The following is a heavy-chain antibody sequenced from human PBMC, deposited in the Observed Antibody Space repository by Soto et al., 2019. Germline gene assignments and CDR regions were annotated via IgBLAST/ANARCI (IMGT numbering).Heavy chain of an antibody. J-gene: IGHJ4*02. CDR2: ISSSSSYI. CDR1: GFTFSSYS. Sequence: GGSLRLSCAASGFTFSSYSMNWVRQAPGKGLEWVSSISSSSSYIYYADSVKGRFTISRDNAKNSLYLQMNSLRAEDTAVYYCASSVLGYCSGGSCYGVDYWGQGTLVTVSS. D-gene: IGHD2-15*01. CDR3: ASSVLGYCSGGSCYGVDY. V-gene: IGHV3-21*01.